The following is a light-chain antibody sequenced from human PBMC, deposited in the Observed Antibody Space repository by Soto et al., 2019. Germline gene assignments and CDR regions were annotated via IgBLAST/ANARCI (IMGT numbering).Light chain of an antibody. V-gene: IGLV2-8*01. J-gene: IGLJ3*02. CDR2: EVS. CDR1: SSDVGGYDY. CDR3: SSYARSSNFGV. Sequence: QSALTQPPSASGSPGQSVTISCTGTSSDVGGYDYVSWYQQHPGKAPKVLIYEVSKRPSGVPDRFFGSKSGNTASLTVSGLKAEDEADYYCSSYARSSNFGVFGGGTKLTVL.